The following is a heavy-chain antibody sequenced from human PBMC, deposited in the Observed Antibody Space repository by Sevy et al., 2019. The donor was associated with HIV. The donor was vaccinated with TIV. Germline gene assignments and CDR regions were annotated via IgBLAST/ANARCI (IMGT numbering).Heavy chain of an antibody. Sequence: ASVKVSCKVSGYTLTKLSMNWVRQAPGKGLEWMGRFDPEDGETIYAQKFQGRVTMTEDTSTDTAYMELSSLRYEDTAVYYCASAREYYEDSSGYLDYWGQGTLVTVSS. J-gene: IGHJ4*02. V-gene: IGHV1-24*01. CDR2: FDPEDGET. CDR1: GYTLTKLS. D-gene: IGHD3-22*01. CDR3: ASAREYYEDSSGYLDY.